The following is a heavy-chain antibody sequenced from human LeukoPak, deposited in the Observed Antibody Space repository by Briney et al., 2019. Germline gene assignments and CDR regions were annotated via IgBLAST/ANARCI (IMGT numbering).Heavy chain of an antibody. D-gene: IGHD6-19*01. CDR1: GYTFTGYY. J-gene: IGHJ5*02. CDR3: AGDLRSSGWKRRVNWFDP. Sequence: EASVKVSCKASGYTFTGYYMHWVRQAPGQGLEWMGWINPNSGGTNYAQKFQGRVTMTRDTSISTAYMELSRLRSDDTAVYYCAGDLRSSGWKRRVNWFDPWGQGTLSPSPQ. V-gene: IGHV1-2*02. CDR2: INPNSGGT.